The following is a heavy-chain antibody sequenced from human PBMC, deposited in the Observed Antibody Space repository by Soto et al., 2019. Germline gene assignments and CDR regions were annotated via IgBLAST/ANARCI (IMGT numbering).Heavy chain of an antibody. Sequence: PGGSLRLSCAASGITFSNAWMTWVRQAPGKGLEWVGRIKSVTDGGTTDYAAPVKGRFTISRDDSKDTPYLQMNNLRTEDTAVYHCTTDSADIVVVPATFGMDVWGQGTTVTVSS. J-gene: IGHJ6*02. CDR1: GITFSNAW. CDR3: TTDSADIVVVPATFGMDV. CDR2: IKSVTDGGTT. D-gene: IGHD2-2*01. V-gene: IGHV3-15*01.